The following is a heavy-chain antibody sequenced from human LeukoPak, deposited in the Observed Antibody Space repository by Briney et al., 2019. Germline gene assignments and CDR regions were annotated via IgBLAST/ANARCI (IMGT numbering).Heavy chain of an antibody. Sequence: PSETLSLTCAVYGVSFSGYYWSWIRQPPGKGLEWIGEINHSGSTNYSPSLKSRVTISVDTSKNQFSLKLSSVTAADTAVYYCARGYSYGFYFDYWGQGTLVTVSS. V-gene: IGHV4-34*01. J-gene: IGHJ4*02. CDR2: INHSGST. CDR3: ARGYSYGFYFDY. D-gene: IGHD5-18*01. CDR1: GVSFSGYY.